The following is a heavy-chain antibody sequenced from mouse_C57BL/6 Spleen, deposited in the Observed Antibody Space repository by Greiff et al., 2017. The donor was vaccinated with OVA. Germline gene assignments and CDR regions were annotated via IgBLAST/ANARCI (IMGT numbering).Heavy chain of an antibody. D-gene: IGHD6-1*01. CDR2: ISYDGSN. V-gene: IGHV3-6*01. CDR1: GYSITSGYY. J-gene: IGHJ4*01. Sequence: VQLQQSGPGLVKPSQSLSLTCSVTGYSITSGYYWNWIRQFPGNKLEWMGYISYDGSNNYNPSLKNRISITRDTSKNQFFLKLNSVTTEDTATYYCARYNRDAMDYWGQGTSVTVSS. CDR3: ARYNRDAMDY.